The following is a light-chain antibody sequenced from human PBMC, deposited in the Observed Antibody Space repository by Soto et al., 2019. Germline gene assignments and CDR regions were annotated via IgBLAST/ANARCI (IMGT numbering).Light chain of an antibody. J-gene: IGKJ2*01. CDR2: GAS. CDR3: QQYNTWPQYT. V-gene: IGKV3-15*01. CDR1: QSVSSN. Sequence: EIVMTQSPATLSVSPGERATLSCRASQSVSSNLAWYQQKPGQAPRILIYGASTRATGIPARFSGSGSGTEFTLTISSMQSEDFAVYYCQQYNTWPQYTFGQGTKLEIK.